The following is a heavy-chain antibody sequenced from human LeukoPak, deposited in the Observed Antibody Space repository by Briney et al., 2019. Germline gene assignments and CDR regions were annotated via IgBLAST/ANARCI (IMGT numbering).Heavy chain of an antibody. CDR1: GFTFSSYG. Sequence: SGGSLRLSCAASGFTFSSYGMHWVRQAPGKGLEWVAFIRYDGSNKYYADSVKGRFTISRDNSKNTLYLQMNSLRAEDTAVYYCAKERKWEPSTDAFDIWGQGTMVTVSS. D-gene: IGHD1-26*01. V-gene: IGHV3-30*02. CDR2: IRYDGSNK. CDR3: AKERKWEPSTDAFDI. J-gene: IGHJ3*02.